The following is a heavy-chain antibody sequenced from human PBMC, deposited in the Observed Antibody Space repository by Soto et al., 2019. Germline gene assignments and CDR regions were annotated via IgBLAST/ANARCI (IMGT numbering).Heavy chain of an antibody. D-gene: IGHD3-3*01. CDR1: GGSISSGGYY. Sequence: PSETLSLTCTVSGGSISSGGYYWSWIRQHPGKGLEWIGYIYYSGSTYYNPSLKSRVTISVDTSKNQFSLELSSVTAADTAVYYCARSQRITIFGVVIIQPKSPYYMDVWGKGTTVTVSS. CDR2: IYYSGST. CDR3: ARSQRITIFGVVIIQPKSPYYMDV. V-gene: IGHV4-31*03. J-gene: IGHJ6*03.